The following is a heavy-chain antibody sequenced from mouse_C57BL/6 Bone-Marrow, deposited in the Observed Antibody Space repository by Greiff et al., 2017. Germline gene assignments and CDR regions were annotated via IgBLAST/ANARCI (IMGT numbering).Heavy chain of an antibody. V-gene: IGHV5-9-1*02. CDR2: ISSGGDYI. D-gene: IGHD1-1*01. CDR3: TRERGYGSSPYYFDY. CDR1: GFTFSSYA. Sequence: DVKLQESGEGLVKPGGSLKLSCAASGFTFSSYAMSWVRQTPEKRLEWVAYISSGGDYIYYADTVKGRFTISRDNARNTLYLQMSSLKSEDTAMYYWTRERGYGSSPYYFDYWGQGTTLTVSS. J-gene: IGHJ2*01.